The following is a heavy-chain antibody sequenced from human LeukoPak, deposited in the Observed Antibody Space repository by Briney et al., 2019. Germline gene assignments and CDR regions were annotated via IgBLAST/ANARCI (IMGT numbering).Heavy chain of an antibody. Sequence: GGSLRLSCAASGFTFSSYGMSWVRQAPGKGLQWVGGFSVSGGTTHYADSVKGRFTISRDNSKHTLYLQMNSLRAEDTALYYCTKGFYDSGSSLSALDHWGQGTLVTVSS. CDR1: GFTFSSYG. V-gene: IGHV3-23*01. CDR2: FSVSGGTT. J-gene: IGHJ4*02. D-gene: IGHD3-10*01. CDR3: TKGFYDSGSSLSALDH.